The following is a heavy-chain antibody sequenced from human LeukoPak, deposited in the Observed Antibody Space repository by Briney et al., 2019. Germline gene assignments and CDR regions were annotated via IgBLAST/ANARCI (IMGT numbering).Heavy chain of an antibody. V-gene: IGHV4-39*07. CDR3: ARRIYYYDSSGWDYFDY. D-gene: IGHD3-22*01. CDR2: IYHSGST. CDR1: GGSISSTSYY. Sequence: PSETLSLTCTVSGGSISSTSYYWAWIRQPPGKGLEWIVSIYHSGSTNYNPSLKSRVTISVDKSKNQFSLKLSSVTAADTAVYYCARRIYYYDSSGWDYFDYWGPGNLVTVSS. J-gene: IGHJ4*02.